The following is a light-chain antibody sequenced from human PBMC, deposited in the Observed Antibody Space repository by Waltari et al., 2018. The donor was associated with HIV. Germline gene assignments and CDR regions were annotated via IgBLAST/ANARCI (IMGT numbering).Light chain of an antibody. V-gene: IGLV3-21*02. Sequence: SYVLTQPPSVSVAPGHTARMTCGGNNIGSKRLHWYQQKPGQAPVLVVYDDRDRPSGIPERFSGSNFGNTATLTITRVEAGDEADYYCQVWESSTDDHQVVFGGGTKLTVL. CDR3: QVWESSTDDHQVV. CDR1: NIGSKR. CDR2: DDR. J-gene: IGLJ2*01.